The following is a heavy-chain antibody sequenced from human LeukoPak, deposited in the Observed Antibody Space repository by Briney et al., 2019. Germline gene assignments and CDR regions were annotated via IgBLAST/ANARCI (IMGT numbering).Heavy chain of an antibody. J-gene: IGHJ4*02. CDR2: IYTSGST. D-gene: IGHD1-26*01. V-gene: IGHV4-61*02. CDR1: GDSISSGNYY. CDR3: ARERAPREVLDY. Sequence: PSQTLSLTCTVSGDSISSGNYYWNWIRQPAGKGLEWIGRIYTSGSTNYNPSLKSRVTISVDTSKNQFSLKLSSVTAADTAVYYCARERAPREVLDYWGQGTLVTVSS.